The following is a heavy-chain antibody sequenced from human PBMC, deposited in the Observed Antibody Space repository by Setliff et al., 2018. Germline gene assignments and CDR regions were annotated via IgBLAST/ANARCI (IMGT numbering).Heavy chain of an antibody. V-gene: IGHV4-38-2*01. CDR1: GFSISSGYY. Sequence: SETLSLTCAVSGFSISSGYYWGWIRQPPGKGLEWIVNIHHSGKAYYNPSLKSRVTMSVDTSKSQFSLKLSSVTAADMALYYCARNPDFLQYSFDLWGRGTLVTVSS. D-gene: IGHD3-3*01. CDR3: ARNPDFLQYSFDL. J-gene: IGHJ2*01. CDR2: IHHSGKA.